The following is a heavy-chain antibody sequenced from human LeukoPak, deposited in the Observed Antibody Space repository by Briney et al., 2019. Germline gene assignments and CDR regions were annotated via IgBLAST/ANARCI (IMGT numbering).Heavy chain of an antibody. Sequence: PSETLSLTRTVSGGSIRSYYWSWIRQPPGKGLEWMGYIYFSGSTSYNPSLKSRVTISVDRSKNQFSLKLSSVAAADTAVYYCARSYDTNFDYWGQGTLVTVSS. CDR2: IYFSGST. D-gene: IGHD3-3*01. CDR1: GGSIRSYY. V-gene: IGHV4-59*01. CDR3: ARSYDTNFDY. J-gene: IGHJ4*02.